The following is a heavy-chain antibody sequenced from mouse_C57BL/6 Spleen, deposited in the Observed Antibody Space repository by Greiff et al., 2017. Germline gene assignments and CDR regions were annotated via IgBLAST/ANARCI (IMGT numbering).Heavy chain of an antibody. J-gene: IGHJ1*03. CDR1: GFTFSSYA. CDR2: ISDGGSYT. Sequence: EVHLVESGGGLVKPGGSLKLSCAASGFTFSSYAMSWVRQTPEKRLEWVATISDGGSYTYYPDNAKNNLYLQMSHLKSEDTAMYYCARGNWDGYFDVWGTGTTVTVSS. D-gene: IGHD4-1*01. CDR3: ARGNWDGYFDV. V-gene: IGHV5-4*01.